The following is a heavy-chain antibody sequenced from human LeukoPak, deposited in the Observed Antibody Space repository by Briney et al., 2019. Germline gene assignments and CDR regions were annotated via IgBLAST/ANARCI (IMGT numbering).Heavy chain of an antibody. V-gene: IGHV7-4-1*02. CDR3: ARYSSHYYYYYGMDV. D-gene: IGHD6-19*01. Sequence: ASVKVSCKASGYTFTSYAMNWVRQAPGQGLEWMGWINTNTGNPTYAQGFTGRFVFSLDTSVSTAYLQISSLKAEDTAVYYCARYSSHYYYYYGMDVWAKGPRSPSP. J-gene: IGHJ6*02. CDR2: INTNTGNP. CDR1: GYTFTSYA.